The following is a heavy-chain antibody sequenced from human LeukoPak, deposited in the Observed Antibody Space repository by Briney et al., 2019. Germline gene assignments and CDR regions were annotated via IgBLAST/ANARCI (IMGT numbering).Heavy chain of an antibody. CDR2: LYISGTA. V-gene: IGHV4-4*07. Sequence: PSETLSLTCTVSGGSISDYYWNWIRQPAGKGLEWIGRLYISGTAHYSPSLKNRVTMSVDTSKNQFSLTLPSVTAADTAVYFCARVGDIPGGHPSSYYYYMDVWGKGTAVTVSS. CDR1: GGSISDYY. CDR3: ARVGDIPGGHPSSYYYYMDV. D-gene: IGHD2-15*01. J-gene: IGHJ6*03.